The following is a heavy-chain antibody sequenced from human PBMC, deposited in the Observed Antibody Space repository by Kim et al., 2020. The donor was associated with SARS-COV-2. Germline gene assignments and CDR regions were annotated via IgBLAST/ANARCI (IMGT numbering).Heavy chain of an antibody. CDR1: GFTFSSYE. CDR3: ARGYSSGWGVTY. D-gene: IGHD6-19*01. Sequence: GGSLRLSCAASGFTFSSYEMNWVRQAPGKGLEWVSSISSRGITIYYADSVKGRFTISRDNAKNSLYLQMNSLRAEDTAIYYCARGYSSGWGVTYWGQGTLVTVSS. CDR2: ISSRGITI. J-gene: IGHJ4*02. V-gene: IGHV3-48*03.